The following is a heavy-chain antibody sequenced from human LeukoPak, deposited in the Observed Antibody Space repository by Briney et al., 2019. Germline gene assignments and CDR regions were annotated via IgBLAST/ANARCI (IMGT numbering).Heavy chain of an antibody. V-gene: IGHV3-66*01. CDR1: RFTFSNYA. Sequence: GGSLRLSCAASRFTFSNYAMSWVRQAPGKGLEWVSVIYSGGSTYYADSVKGRFTISRDNSKNTLYLQMSSLRAEDTAVYYCVKDPYYYGSGSYSHWGQGTLVTVSS. CDR3: VKDPYYYGSGSYSH. D-gene: IGHD3-10*01. J-gene: IGHJ4*02. CDR2: IYSGGST.